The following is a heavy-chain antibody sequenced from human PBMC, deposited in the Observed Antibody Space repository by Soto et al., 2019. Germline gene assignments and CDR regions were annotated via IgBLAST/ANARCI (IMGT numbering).Heavy chain of an antibody. CDR2: IIPILETA. V-gene: IGHV1-69*08. CDR3: ARGGKLGGDLDV. Sequence: QVQLVQSGAEVKKPGSSVKVSCKASGGTFGRYTLSWVRQAPGQGLEWMEWIIPILETANYARRFQGRLTITADTSTGTAYMDLSGLKSDDTGVYYCARGGKLGGDLDVWGKGTPVTVSS. D-gene: IGHD3-10*01. J-gene: IGHJ6*04. CDR1: GGTFGRYT.